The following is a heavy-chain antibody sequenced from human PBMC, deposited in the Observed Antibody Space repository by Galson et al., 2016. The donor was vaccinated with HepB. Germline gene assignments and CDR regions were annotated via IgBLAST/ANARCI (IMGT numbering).Heavy chain of an antibody. V-gene: IGHV1-58*01. Sequence: SVKVSCKASGFTFSTSAVQWVRQARGQRLEWIGWIVAGSGKTNYAQKFQERVTITSDMSTSAAYMELSSLRSEDTAVYYCAVRGENYDGSGYSFHWDGMDVWGHGTTVTVSS. D-gene: IGHD3-22*01. CDR2: IVAGSGKT. J-gene: IGHJ6*02. CDR3: AVRGENYDGSGYSFHWDGMDV. CDR1: GFTFSTSA.